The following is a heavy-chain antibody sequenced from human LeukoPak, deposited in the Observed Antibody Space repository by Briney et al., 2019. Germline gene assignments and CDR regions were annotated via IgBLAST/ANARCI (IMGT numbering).Heavy chain of an antibody. D-gene: IGHD4-17*01. CDR2: MSISGGTT. CDR3: ANEIRPNDY. J-gene: IGHJ4*02. CDR1: AFAFSNHA. Sequence: GGSLRLSCTASAFAFSNHAMSWVRQAPGKGLEWVSSMSISGGTTYYADSVNGRFTISRENSKSTLYLQMNNLRADDTAVDYCANEIRPNDYWGQGTLVTVSS. V-gene: IGHV3-23*01.